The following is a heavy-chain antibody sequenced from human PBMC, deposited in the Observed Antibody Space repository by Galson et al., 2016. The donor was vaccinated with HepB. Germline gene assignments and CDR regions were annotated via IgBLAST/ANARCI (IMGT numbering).Heavy chain of an antibody. CDR3: ARDFVGETPLVLPSTWFDP. V-gene: IGHV1-2*06. D-gene: IGHD4-17*01. J-gene: IGHJ5*02. CDR1: GYIFTGYY. CDR2: INPNSGGT. Sequence: SVKVSCKASGYIFTGYYIHWLRQAPGQGLEWMGRINPNSGGTNSAQRFKGRVTMTTETSSSTAYMDLSGLTSDDTAVYYCARDFVGETPLVLPSTWFDPWGQGTLVIVSS.